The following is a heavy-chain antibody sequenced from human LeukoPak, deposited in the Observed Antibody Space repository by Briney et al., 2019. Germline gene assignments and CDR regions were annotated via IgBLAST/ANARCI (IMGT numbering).Heavy chain of an antibody. CDR3: ARDIFFRGPEVAGGAHNRPSDY. J-gene: IGHJ4*02. D-gene: IGHD3-10*01. V-gene: IGHV4-39*07. CDR1: GGSISSSSYY. CDR2: IYYSGST. Sequence: SETLSLTCTVSGGSISSSSYYWGWIRQPPGKGLEWIGSIYYSGSTYYNPSLKSRVTISVDTSKNQFSLKLSSVTAADTAVYYCARDIFFRGPEVAGGAHNRPSDYWGQGTLVTVSS.